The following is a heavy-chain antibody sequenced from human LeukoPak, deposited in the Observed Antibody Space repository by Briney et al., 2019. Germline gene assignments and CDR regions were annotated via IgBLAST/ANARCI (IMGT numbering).Heavy chain of an antibody. Sequence: NTSETLSLTCAVYGGSFSGYYWSWIRQPPGKGLEWIGEINHSGSTNYNPSLKSRVTISVDTSKNQFSLKLSSVTAADTAVYYCARSNRRYYDSSGYQDAFDIWGQGTMVTVSS. J-gene: IGHJ3*02. V-gene: IGHV4-34*01. CDR1: GGSFSGYY. CDR2: INHSGST. D-gene: IGHD3-22*01. CDR3: ARSNRRYYDSSGYQDAFDI.